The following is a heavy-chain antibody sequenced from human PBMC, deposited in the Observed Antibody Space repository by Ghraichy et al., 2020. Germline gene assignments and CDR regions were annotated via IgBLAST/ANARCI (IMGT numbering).Heavy chain of an antibody. J-gene: IGHJ4*02. CDR1: GGSFSGYY. V-gene: IGHV4-34*01. CDR2: INHGGST. CDR3: ARDADYGGPNDY. D-gene: IGHD4-23*01. Sequence: QTLSLTCSVYGGSFSGYYWSWIRQPPGKGLEWVGEINHGGSTNYNPSLKSRVTISIDTSKKQFSLKLTSVTAADTAVYYCARDADYGGPNDYWGQGTVVTVSS.